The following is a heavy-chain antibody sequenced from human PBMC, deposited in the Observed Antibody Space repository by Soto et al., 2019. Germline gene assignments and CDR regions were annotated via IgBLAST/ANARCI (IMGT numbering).Heavy chain of an antibody. J-gene: IGHJ5*02. V-gene: IGHV4-30-2*01. CDR1: GASISTGGYS. Sequence: SETLSLTCIVSGASISTGGYSWSWIRQPPGKGPEWIGYIYESGRTYYKPSLKSRASISMDKSRNQFSVRLTSVTAADTAVYFCARGDRYSGSFSDYFDPWGQGTLVTSPQ. CDR2: IYESGRT. CDR3: ARGDRYSGSFSDYFDP. D-gene: IGHD1-26*01.